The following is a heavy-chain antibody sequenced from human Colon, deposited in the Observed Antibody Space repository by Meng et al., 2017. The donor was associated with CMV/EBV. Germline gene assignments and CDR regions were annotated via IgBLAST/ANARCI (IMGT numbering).Heavy chain of an antibody. D-gene: IGHD3-16*01. V-gene: IGHV3-30*02. J-gene: IGHJ4*02. CDR1: GFPFNTFG. Sequence: GESLKISCSASGFPFNTFGMHWVRPAPGKGLEWVAFIRYDGTKADYADSVTGRFTISRDNAKSSLHLQMTSLRPEDTAVYYCAKEFVLGTHLDHWGQGTLVTVSS. CDR2: IRYDGTKA. CDR3: AKEFVLGTHLDH.